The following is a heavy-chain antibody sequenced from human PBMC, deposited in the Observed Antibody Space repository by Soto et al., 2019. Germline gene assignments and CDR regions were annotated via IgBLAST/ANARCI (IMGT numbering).Heavy chain of an antibody. CDR2: IYHSGST. CDR1: GGSISSSNW. Sequence: SETLSLTCAVSGGSISSSNWLGWVRQPPGKGLEWIGEIYHSGSTNYNPSLKSRVTISVDKSKNQFSLKLSSVTAADTAVYYCARDQGVGATLYYYGMDVWGQGTTVTVSS. J-gene: IGHJ6*02. CDR3: ARDQGVGATLYYYGMDV. V-gene: IGHV4-4*02. D-gene: IGHD1-26*01.